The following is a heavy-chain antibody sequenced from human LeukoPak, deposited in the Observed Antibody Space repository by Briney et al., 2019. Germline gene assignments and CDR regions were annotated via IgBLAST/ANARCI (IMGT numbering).Heavy chain of an antibody. CDR3: ARGAPLIDY. CDR2: INHSGST. CDR1: GGSVSSTSYY. Sequence: SSETLSLTCTVSGGSVSSTSYYWGWIRQPPGKGLEWIGEINHSGSTNYNPSLKSRVTISADTSKNQFSLKLSSVIAADTTVYYCARGAPLIDYWGQGTLVTVSS. V-gene: IGHV4-39*07. J-gene: IGHJ4*02.